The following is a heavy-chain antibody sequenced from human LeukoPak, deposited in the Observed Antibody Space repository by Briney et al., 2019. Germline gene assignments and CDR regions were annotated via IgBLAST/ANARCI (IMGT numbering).Heavy chain of an antibody. D-gene: IGHD3-3*01. CDR1: GYTFTSYD. J-gene: IGHJ4*02. CDR3: ASSITIFGVVTTDTFDY. V-gene: IGHV1-8*01. Sequence: ASVKVSCKASGYTFTSYDINWVRQATGQGLEWMGWMNPNSGNTGYAQKFQGRVTMTRNTSISTAYMELSSLRSEDTAVYYCASSITIFGVVTTDTFDYWGQGTLVTVSP. CDR2: MNPNSGNT.